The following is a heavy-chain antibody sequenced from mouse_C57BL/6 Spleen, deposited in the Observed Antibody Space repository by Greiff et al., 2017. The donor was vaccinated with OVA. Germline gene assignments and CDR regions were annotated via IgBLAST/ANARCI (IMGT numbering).Heavy chain of an antibody. J-gene: IGHJ3*01. D-gene: IGHD3-2*02. Sequence: QVQLQQPGAELVKPGASVKMSCKASGYTFTSYWITWVKQRPGQGLEWIGDIYPGSGSTNYNEKFKSKATLTVDTSSSTAYMQLSSLTSEDSAVYYGARPKTAQATWFAYWGQGTLVTVSA. CDR1: GYTFTSYW. CDR2: IYPGSGST. CDR3: ARPKTAQATWFAY. V-gene: IGHV1-55*01.